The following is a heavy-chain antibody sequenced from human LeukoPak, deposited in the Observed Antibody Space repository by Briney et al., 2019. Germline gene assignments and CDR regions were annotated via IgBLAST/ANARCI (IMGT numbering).Heavy chain of an antibody. CDR3: AKASAMIVVVSKHFDY. CDR2: ISGSGGST. V-gene: IGHV3-23*01. Sequence: GGSLRLSCAASGFTLSSYSMNWVRQAPGRGLEWVSAISGSGGSTYYADSVKGRFTISRDNSKNTLYLQMNSLRAEDTAIYYCAKASAMIVVVSKHFDYWGQGTLVTVSS. CDR1: GFTLSSYS. J-gene: IGHJ4*02. D-gene: IGHD3-22*01.